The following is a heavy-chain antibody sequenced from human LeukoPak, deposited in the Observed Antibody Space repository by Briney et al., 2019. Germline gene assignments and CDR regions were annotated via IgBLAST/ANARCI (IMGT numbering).Heavy chain of an antibody. CDR3: ARHGRDYVPDNWFDP. J-gene: IGHJ5*02. CDR1: GGSFSGYY. Sequence: SETLSLTCAVYGGSFSGYYWSWIRQPPGKGLGWIGYIYYSGSTNYNPSLKSRVTISVDTSKNQFSLKLSSVTAADTAVYYCARHGRDYVPDNWFDPWGQGTLVTVSS. CDR2: IYYSGST. V-gene: IGHV4-59*08. D-gene: IGHD3-16*01.